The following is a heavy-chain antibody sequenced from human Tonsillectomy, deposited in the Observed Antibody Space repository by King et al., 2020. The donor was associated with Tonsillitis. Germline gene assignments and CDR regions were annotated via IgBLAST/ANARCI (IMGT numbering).Heavy chain of an antibody. CDR3: ARGGVITMTNLDCDY. J-gene: IGHJ4*02. V-gene: IGHV3-23*04. Sequence: VQLVESGGGLVQPGGSLRLSCAASGFTFSSSAMSWVRQAPGKGLEWVSAISRSAGSIYYADSVKGRFTISRDNSKNTLYLQMNSLRAEDTAVYYCARGGVITMTNLDCDYWGQGTLVTVSS. CDR2: ISRSAGSI. D-gene: IGHD3-22*01. CDR1: GFTFSSSA.